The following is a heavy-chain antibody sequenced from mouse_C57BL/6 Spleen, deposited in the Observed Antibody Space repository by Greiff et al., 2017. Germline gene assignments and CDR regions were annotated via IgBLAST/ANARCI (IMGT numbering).Heavy chain of an antibody. J-gene: IGHJ3*01. V-gene: IGHV5-6*02. D-gene: IGHD2-2*01. CDR1: GFTFSSYG. Sequence: DVKLVESGGDLVKPGGSLKLSCAASGFTFSSYGMSWVRQTPDKRLEWVATISSGGSYTYYPDSVKGRFTISRDNAKNTLYLQMSSLKSEDTAMYYCASKGYGYDRASFAYWGQGTLVTVSA. CDR2: ISSGGSYT. CDR3: ASKGYGYDRASFAY.